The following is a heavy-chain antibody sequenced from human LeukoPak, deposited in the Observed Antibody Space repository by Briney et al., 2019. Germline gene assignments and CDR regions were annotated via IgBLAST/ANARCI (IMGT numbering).Heavy chain of an antibody. V-gene: IGHV4-4*08. CDR1: GCSITGYH. Sequence: SETLSLTCTVSGCSITGYHWSWIRQPPGKGLEWIGYIYSNGSTEYKPSLKSRATISADTSKNQFSLKLTSVTAADTAIYYCARRNDFDIWGQGTMVTVSS. CDR3: ARRNDFDI. CDR2: IYSNGST. J-gene: IGHJ3*02.